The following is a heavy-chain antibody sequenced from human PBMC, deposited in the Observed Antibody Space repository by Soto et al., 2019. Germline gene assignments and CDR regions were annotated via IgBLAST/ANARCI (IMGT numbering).Heavy chain of an antibody. CDR2: ISYDGSDK. J-gene: IGHJ4*02. CDR1: GFTFNTFG. V-gene: IGHV3-30*18. CDR3: ANSTKFPRTSHHCYKYYLDY. Sequence: PGGSLRLSCAASGFTFNTFGMHWVRQAPGKGLEWVAVISYDGSDKYYSDSVRGRFTISRDNSMNTLYLQMNSLRTEDTAVYYCANSTKFPRTSHHCYKYYLDYWGQGTLVTVSS. D-gene: IGHD2-2*02.